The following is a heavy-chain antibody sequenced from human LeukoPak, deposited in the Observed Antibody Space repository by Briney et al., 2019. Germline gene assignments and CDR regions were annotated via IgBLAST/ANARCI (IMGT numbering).Heavy chain of an antibody. Sequence: SETLSLTCTVSGGSISSGSYYWSWIRQHPGKGLEWIGYIYYSGATYSNPSLKSRLTISVDTSENHFSLKLSSVTAADTAVYYCARISGSGSYYIDAPNDAFDIWGQGTMVTVSS. J-gene: IGHJ3*02. D-gene: IGHD3-10*01. CDR2: IYYSGAT. CDR1: GGSISSGSYY. CDR3: ARISGSGSYYIDAPNDAFDI. V-gene: IGHV4-31*03.